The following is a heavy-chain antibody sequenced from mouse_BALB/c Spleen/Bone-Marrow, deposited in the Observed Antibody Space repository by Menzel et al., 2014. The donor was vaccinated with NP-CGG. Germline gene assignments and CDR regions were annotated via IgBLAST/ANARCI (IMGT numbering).Heavy chain of an antibody. CDR1: GFNIKYTY. V-gene: IGHV14-3*02. D-gene: IGHD2-4*01. Sequence: VQLQQPGAELVKPGASVKLSCTASGFNIKYTYMHWVKQRPEQGLEWIGRIDPANGNTKYDPKFQGKATITADTSSNTAYLQLSSLTSEDTAVYYCARWGITTGFAYWGQGTLVTVSA. J-gene: IGHJ3*01. CDR2: IDPANGNT. CDR3: ARWGITTGFAY.